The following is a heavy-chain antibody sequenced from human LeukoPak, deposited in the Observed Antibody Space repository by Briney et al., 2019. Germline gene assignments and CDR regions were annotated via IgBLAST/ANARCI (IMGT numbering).Heavy chain of an antibody. Sequence: SETLSLTCAVSGGSISSSNWWSWVRPPPGKGLEWIGEIYHLGSTDYNPSLKSRLTMSVDKSKNHFSLKLTSVTAADTAVYYCARGNLYQDTSGAYYYHGMDVWGQGTTVTVSS. J-gene: IGHJ6*02. D-gene: IGHD3-16*01. CDR1: GGSISSSNW. CDR2: IYHLGST. CDR3: ARGNLYQDTSGAYYYHGMDV. V-gene: IGHV4-4*02.